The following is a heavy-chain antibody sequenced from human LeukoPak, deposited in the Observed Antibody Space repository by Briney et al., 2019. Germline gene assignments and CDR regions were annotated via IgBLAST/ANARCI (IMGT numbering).Heavy chain of an antibody. V-gene: IGHV4-30-2*01. CDR3: ARARSGYDSSGYTQYYYYYYMDV. CDR2: IYDSGST. CDR1: GVSFSSGGYY. J-gene: IGHJ6*03. Sequence: PSGTLSLTCAVSGVSFSSGGYYWGWLGQPPGKGREGIGYIYDSGSTYYNPSLRSRVTISVDRSKNQFSLKLSSVTAADTAVYYCARARSGYDSSGYTQYYYYYYMDVWGKGTTVTVSS. D-gene: IGHD3-22*01.